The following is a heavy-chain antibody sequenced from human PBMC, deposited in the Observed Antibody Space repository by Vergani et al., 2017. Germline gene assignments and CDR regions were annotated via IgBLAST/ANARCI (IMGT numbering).Heavy chain of an antibody. CDR2: ISGSVGSK. CDR1: GFTFSSYA. CDR3: AKGVAVSGRSYYYYXMDV. D-gene: IGHD5-12*01. Sequence: EVQLLESGGGLVQPGGSLRLSCAASGFTFSSYAMSWVRQAPGKGLGWVSGISGSVGSKDYADSVKGRFTISRDNSKNTLYLQMNSLRAEDTAVYYCAKGVAVSGRSYYYYXMDVWGQGTTVTVSS. J-gene: IGHJ6*02. V-gene: IGHV3-23*01.